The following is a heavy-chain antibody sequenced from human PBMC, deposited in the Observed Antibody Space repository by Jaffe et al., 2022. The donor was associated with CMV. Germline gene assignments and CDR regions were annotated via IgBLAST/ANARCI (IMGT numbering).Heavy chain of an antibody. CDR2: IYYSGST. Sequence: QLQLQESGPGLVKPSETLSLTCTVSGGSISSSSYYWGWIRQPPGKGLEWIGSIYYSGSTYYNPSLKSRVTISVDTSKNQFSLKLSSVTAADTAVYYCARRKYDFLRGAGPKNWFDPWGQGTLVTVSS. CDR3: ARRKYDFLRGAGPKNWFDP. CDR1: GGSISSSSYY. V-gene: IGHV4-39*01. D-gene: IGHD3-3*01. J-gene: IGHJ5*02.